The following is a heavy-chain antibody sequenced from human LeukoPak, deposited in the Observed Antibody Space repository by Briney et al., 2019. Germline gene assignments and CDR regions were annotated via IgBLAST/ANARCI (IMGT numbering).Heavy chain of an antibody. Sequence: KPSETLSLTCTVSGGSISNYYWSWIRQPLGKGLEWFGYIYYTGSTNYNPSLKSRVTISVDTSKNQFSLKLSSVTAADTAVYYCAGGGDSGGYYYPMFDYWGQGTLVTVSS. V-gene: IGHV4-59*01. CDR2: IYYTGST. CDR1: GGSISNYY. D-gene: IGHD3-22*01. J-gene: IGHJ4*02. CDR3: AGGGDSGGYYYPMFDY.